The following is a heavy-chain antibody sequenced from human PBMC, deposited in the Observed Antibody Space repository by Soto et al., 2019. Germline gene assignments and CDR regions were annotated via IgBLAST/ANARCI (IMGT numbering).Heavy chain of an antibody. CDR2: ISRSGDST. D-gene: IGHD6-19*01. V-gene: IGHV3-23*01. CDR1: GFTFSNSD. J-gene: IGHJ3*01. CDR3: ALSSGWFDAFDV. Sequence: GGSLRLCCAASGFTFSNSDMSWVRQAPGKGLEWVSYISRSGDSTYYADSVKGRFTISRDNSKNTLFLQVNSLRNEDTAVYYCALSSGWFDAFDVWGQGTMVTVSS.